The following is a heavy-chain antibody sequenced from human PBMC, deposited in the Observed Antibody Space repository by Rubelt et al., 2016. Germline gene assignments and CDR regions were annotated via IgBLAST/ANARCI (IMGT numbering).Heavy chain of an antibody. V-gene: IGHV4-4*07. J-gene: IGHJ5*02. CDR3: ARALAGYASGRGWFDP. CDR2: IYTSGST. D-gene: IGHD3-10*01. Sequence: QVQLQESGPGLVKPSETLSLTCTVSGGSISSYYWSWIRQPAGKGLEWIGRIYTSGSTKYNPSLKSRVTMSVDTSKNQFSLKLSSGTAADTAVYYWARALAGYASGRGWFDPWGQGTLVSVSS. CDR1: GGSISSYY.